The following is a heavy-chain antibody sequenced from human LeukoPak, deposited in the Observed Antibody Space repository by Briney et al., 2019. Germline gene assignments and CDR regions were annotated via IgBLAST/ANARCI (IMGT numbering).Heavy chain of an antibody. Sequence: PGRSLRLSCAASGFTFDDYAMHWVRQAPGKGLEWVSGISWNSGSIGYADSVKGRFTISRDNAKNSLYLQMNSLRAEDTAVYYCARGQRWLQLGDWGQGTLVTVSS. J-gene: IGHJ4*02. V-gene: IGHV3-9*01. CDR3: ARGQRWLQLGD. CDR1: GFTFDDYA. D-gene: IGHD5-24*01. CDR2: ISWNSGSI.